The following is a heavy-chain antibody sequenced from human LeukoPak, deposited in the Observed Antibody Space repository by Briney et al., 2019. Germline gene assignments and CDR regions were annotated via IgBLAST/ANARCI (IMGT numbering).Heavy chain of an antibody. CDR2: INHSGST. D-gene: IGHD1-26*01. CDR1: GGSIKSNNW. Sequence: SETLSLTCAVSGGSIKSNNWWSWVRQPPGKGLEWIGEINHSGSTNYNPSLKSRVTISVDTSKNQFSLKLSSVTAADTAVYYCVRGRRSRSGSYLPSPTLNYFDYWGQGTLVTVSS. CDR3: VRGRRSRSGSYLPSPTLNYFDY. V-gene: IGHV4-4*02. J-gene: IGHJ4*02.